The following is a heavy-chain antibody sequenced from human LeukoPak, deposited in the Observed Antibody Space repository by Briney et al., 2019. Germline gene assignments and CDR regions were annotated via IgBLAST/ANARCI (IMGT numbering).Heavy chain of an antibody. J-gene: IGHJ6*03. CDR3: AKGGIGGYYYMDV. V-gene: IGHV3-23*01. CDR2: ISGSGGST. CDR1: GFTFSSYG. Sequence: GGSLRLSCAASGFTFSSYGMSWVRQAPGKGLEWVSAISGSGGSTYYADSVKGRFTISRDNSKNTLYLQMNSLRAEDTAVYYCAKGGIGGYYYMDVWGKGTTVTVSS. D-gene: IGHD3-10*01.